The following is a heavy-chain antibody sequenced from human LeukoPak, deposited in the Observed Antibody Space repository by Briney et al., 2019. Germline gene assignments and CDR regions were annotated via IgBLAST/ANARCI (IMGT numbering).Heavy chain of an antibody. CDR3: ARDSRANDY. CDR2: IYYSGST. V-gene: IGHV4-39*07. Sequence: KPSGTLSLTCTVAGGSISSSIYYWGWIRQPPGKGLEWIGSIYYSGSTYYNPSLKSRVTISVDTSKNQFSLKLSSVTAADTAVYYCARDSRANDYWGQGTLVTVSS. J-gene: IGHJ4*02. CDR1: GGSISSSIYY.